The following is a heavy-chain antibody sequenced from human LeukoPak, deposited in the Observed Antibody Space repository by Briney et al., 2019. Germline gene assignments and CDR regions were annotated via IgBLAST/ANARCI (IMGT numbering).Heavy chain of an antibody. CDR3: ARVGVDYSGNIIKYYFDY. V-gene: IGHV4-59*01. CDR2: IYYSGTT. D-gene: IGHD4-23*01. Sequence: WETLSLTCTVSDGSISNYYWSWIRQPPGKGLEWIGYIYYSGTTNYNPSLKSRVVMSVHTSKNQFSLKLSPVIAADTAVYYCARVGVDYSGNIIKYYFDYWGQGTLVTVSS. J-gene: IGHJ4*02. CDR1: DGSISNYY.